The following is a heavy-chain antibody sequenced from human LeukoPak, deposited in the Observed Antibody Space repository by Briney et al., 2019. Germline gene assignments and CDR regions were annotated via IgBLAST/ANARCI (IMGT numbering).Heavy chain of an antibody. CDR2: INTDGRTT. D-gene: IGHD1-20*01. J-gene: IGHJ4*02. Sequence: GGSLRLSCAASGFTFNNHWMHWVRQAPGKGQVWISRINTDGRTTDYADSVKGRFTISRDNAKNTLYLQMNSLRAEDTAVYYCGRDVNWNQIDYWGQGSLVTVSS. CDR3: GRDVNWNQIDY. CDR1: GFTFNNHW. V-gene: IGHV3-74*01.